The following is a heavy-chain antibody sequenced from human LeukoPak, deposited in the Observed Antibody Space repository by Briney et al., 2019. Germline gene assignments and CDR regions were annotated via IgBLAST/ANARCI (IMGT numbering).Heavy chain of an antibody. J-gene: IGHJ4*02. D-gene: IGHD1-26*01. Sequence: SETLSLTCTVSGGSISSHYWSWIRQPPGKGLEWIGYIYTSGSTNYNPSLKSRVTISVDTSKSQFSLKLSSVTAADTAVYYCARHEGGSYSLFDYWGQGTLVTVSS. CDR2: IYTSGST. CDR3: ARHEGGSYSLFDY. CDR1: GGSISSHY. V-gene: IGHV4-4*09.